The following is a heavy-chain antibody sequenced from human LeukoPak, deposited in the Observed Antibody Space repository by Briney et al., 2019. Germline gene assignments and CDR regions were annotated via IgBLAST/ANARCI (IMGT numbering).Heavy chain of an antibody. J-gene: IGHJ4*02. CDR2: IYYSGGT. CDR3: ARGLTSGYYYDY. CDR1: GGSIRSYY. Sequence: SETLSLTCSVSGGSIRSYYWSWIRHPPGKGVEWIGNIYYSGGTNYNPSLKSRVTISVDTSKNQFSLKVSSVTAADTAVYYCARGLTSGYYYDYWGQGTLVTVSS. V-gene: IGHV4-59*01. D-gene: IGHD3-22*01.